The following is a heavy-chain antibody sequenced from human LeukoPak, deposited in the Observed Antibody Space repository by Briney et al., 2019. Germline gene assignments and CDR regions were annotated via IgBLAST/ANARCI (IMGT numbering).Heavy chain of an antibody. Sequence: GASVKVSCKASGYTFTGYYMHWVRQAPGQGLEWMGWINPNSGGTNYAQKFQGWVTMTRDTSISTAYMELSRLRSDDTAVYYCARDKSSWSRDGFTTGPLYWGQGTLVTVSS. J-gene: IGHJ4*02. V-gene: IGHV1-2*04. CDR1: GYTFTGYY. CDR3: ARDKSSWSRDGFTTGPLY. D-gene: IGHD5-24*01. CDR2: INPNSGGT.